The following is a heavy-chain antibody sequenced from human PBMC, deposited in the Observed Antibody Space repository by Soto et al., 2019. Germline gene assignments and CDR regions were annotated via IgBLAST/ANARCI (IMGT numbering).Heavy chain of an antibody. CDR2: IIPIFGTA. V-gene: IGHV1-69*12. Sequence: QVQLVQSGAEVKKPGSSVKVSCKASGGTFSSYAISWVRQAPGQGLEWMGGIIPIFGTANYAQKFQGRVTIXXAXSXXTAYMELSSLRSEDTAVYYCVRDRAVTYYSYGMDVWGHGTTVTVSS. D-gene: IGHD4-17*01. CDR3: VRDRAVTYYSYGMDV. CDR1: GGTFSSYA. J-gene: IGHJ6*02.